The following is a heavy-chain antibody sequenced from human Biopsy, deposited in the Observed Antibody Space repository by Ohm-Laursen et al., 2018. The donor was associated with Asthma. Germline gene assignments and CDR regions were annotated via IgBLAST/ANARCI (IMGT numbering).Heavy chain of an antibody. D-gene: IGHD6-19*01. V-gene: IGHV3-30*03. CDR1: RFNFRSYG. Sequence: SLRLSCTASRFNFRSYGMHWVRQAPGKGLEWLAIISYDGSNKVYADSVRGRFTIARDNSKNTLYLQMNSLRVDDTGVYYCARDSSGSHFDYWGQGTLVIVSS. CDR3: ARDSSGSHFDY. CDR2: ISYDGSNK. J-gene: IGHJ4*02.